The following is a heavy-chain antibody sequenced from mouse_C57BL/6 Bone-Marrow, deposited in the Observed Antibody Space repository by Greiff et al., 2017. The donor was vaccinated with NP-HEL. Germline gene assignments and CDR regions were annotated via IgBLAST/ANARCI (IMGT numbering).Heavy chain of an antibody. Sequence: VQLQQPGAELVKPGASVKLSCKASGYTFTSYWMHWVKQRPGQGLEWIGMIHPNSGSTNYNEKFKSKATLTVDKSSSTAYMQLSSLTSEDSAVYYCAREVYGNYVTWFAYWGQGTLVTVSA. V-gene: IGHV1-64*01. D-gene: IGHD2-1*01. CDR3: AREVYGNYVTWFAY. CDR1: GYTFTSYW. CDR2: IHPNSGST. J-gene: IGHJ3*01.